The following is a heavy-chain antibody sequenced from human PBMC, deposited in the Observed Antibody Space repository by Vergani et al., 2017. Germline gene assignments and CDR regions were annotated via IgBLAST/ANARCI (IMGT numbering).Heavy chain of an antibody. CDR3: ARSPLKRNYFWYFDL. J-gene: IGHJ2*01. V-gene: IGHV4-30-2*06. CDR2: IFHSGST. CDR1: GFTFDDYA. Sequence: VQVVESGGGLVQPGGSLRLSCAASGFTFDDYAMHWIRQSPSKGLEWIGYIFHSGSTYYNPSLETRVTISIDKSKTQFSLTLSSSIAADTAVYYCARSPLKRNYFWYFDLWGRGTLVTVSS. D-gene: IGHD1-7*01.